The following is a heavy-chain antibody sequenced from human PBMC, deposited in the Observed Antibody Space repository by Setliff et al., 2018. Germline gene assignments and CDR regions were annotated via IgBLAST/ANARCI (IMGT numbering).Heavy chain of an antibody. CDR2: ISSSSSYI. D-gene: IGHD3-10*01. CDR3: ARDPSYYGSGSYYNRYNWFDP. CDR1: GFTFSSYS. Sequence: GESLKISCAASGFTFSSYSMNWVRQAPGKGLEWVSSISSSSSYIYYADSVKGRFTISRDNAKNSLYLQMNSLRAEDTAVYYCARDPSYYGSGSYYNRYNWFDPWGQGTLVAVSS. V-gene: IGHV3-21*01. J-gene: IGHJ5*02.